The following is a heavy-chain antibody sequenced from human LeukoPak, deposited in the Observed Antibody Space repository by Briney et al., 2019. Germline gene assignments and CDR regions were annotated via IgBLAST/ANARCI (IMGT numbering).Heavy chain of an antibody. V-gene: IGHV3-23*01. CDR3: ARLSLWGVRGEEAFDI. Sequence: GGSLRLSCAASGFTFSNYAMSWVRQAPGKGLEWASGIRDSGGRTDYADSVRRRFTFSRDNSKNTLYLQMNSLRSEDTAVYYCARLSLWGVRGEEAFDIWGQGTMVTVSS. J-gene: IGHJ3*02. CDR2: IRDSGGRT. CDR1: GFTFSNYA. D-gene: IGHD3-10*01.